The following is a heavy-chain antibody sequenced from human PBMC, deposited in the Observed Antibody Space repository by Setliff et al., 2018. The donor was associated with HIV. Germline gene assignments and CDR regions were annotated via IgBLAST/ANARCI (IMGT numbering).Heavy chain of an antibody. CDR2: ISTYHGNT. CDR1: GYTFTSYG. J-gene: IGHJ6*03. V-gene: IGHV1-18*01. Sequence: ASVKVSCKPSGYTFTSYGITWVRQAPGQGLEWMGWISTYHGNTKYALNVQGRVAMTTDASTSTAYMELRSLRSDDTAVYYCARVGYYDSSGLWGQYYYYYYYMDVWGKGTTVT. CDR3: ARVGYYDSSGLWGQYYYYYYYMDV. D-gene: IGHD3-22*01.